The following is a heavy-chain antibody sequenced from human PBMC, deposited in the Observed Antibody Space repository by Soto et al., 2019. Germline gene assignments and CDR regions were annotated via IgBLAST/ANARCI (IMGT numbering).Heavy chain of an antibody. CDR2: ISSSSTTK. CDR3: ARDGCSGSKWLNWLEP. V-gene: IGHV3-48*01. D-gene: IGHD2-15*01. CDR1: GFTFSSYS. J-gene: IGHJ5*02. Sequence: GSLRLSCAASGFTFSSYSMNWVRQAPGKGLEWVSYISSSSTTKYYADSVKGRFTISRDNAKNSLYLQMNSLRAEDTAVYYCARDGCSGSKWLNWLEPWGQGTLVTVSS.